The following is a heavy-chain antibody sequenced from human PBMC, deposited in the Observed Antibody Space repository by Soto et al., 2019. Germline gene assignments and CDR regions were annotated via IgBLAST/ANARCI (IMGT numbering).Heavy chain of an antibody. CDR3: ASKLTFGSSSDY. V-gene: IGHV5-51*01. CDR1: GYSFTSYW. J-gene: IGHJ4*02. D-gene: IGHD3-10*01. CDR2: IYPGDSDT. Sequence: PGEPLKISCKGSGYSFTSYWIGWVRQMPGKGPEWMGIIYPGDSDTRYSPSFQGQVTISRDNSKNTLYLQMNSLRDEDTAVYFCASKLTFGSSSDYWGQGTLVTVSS.